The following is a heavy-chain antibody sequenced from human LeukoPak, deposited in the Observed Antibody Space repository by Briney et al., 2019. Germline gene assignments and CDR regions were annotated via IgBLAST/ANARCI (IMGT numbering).Heavy chain of an antibody. D-gene: IGHD5-12*01. CDR1: GFTFNRYW. J-gene: IGHJ4*02. CDR3: ARVEASGYDYGAFDY. CDR2: IKQDGSAK. V-gene: IGHV3-7*01. Sequence: GGSLRLSSAASGFTFNRYWMSWVRQAPGKELQWVANIKQDGSAKYYVDSVKGRFTISRDNAKNSLYLQMNSLRAEDTAVYYCARVEASGYDYGAFDYWGQGTLVTVSS.